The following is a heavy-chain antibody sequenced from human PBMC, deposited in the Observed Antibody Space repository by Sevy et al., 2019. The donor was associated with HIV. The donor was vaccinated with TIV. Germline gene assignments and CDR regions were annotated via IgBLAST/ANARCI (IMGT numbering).Heavy chain of an antibody. Sequence: SQTLSLTCAISGDSVSSNSAAWNWIRQSPSRGLEWLGRTYYRSKWYNDYAVSVKSRITINPDTSKNQFSLQQNSVTPEDTAVYYCARDLRRGSSRASHYYYFGMDVWGQGTTVTVSS. V-gene: IGHV6-1*01. D-gene: IGHD6-6*01. CDR2: TYYRSKWYN. CDR1: GDSVSSNSAA. CDR3: ARDLRRGSSRASHYYYFGMDV. J-gene: IGHJ6*02.